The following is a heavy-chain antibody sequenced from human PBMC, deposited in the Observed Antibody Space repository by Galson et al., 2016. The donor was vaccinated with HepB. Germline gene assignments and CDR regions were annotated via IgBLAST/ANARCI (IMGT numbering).Heavy chain of an antibody. Sequence: SLRLSCAASGLTLTTSGMNWVRQAPGKGLEWVSYISSSVSTIYYADSVMGRFTTSRDNTKNSVYLQMNNLRDEDTAVYHCARELVRSAFDLWGQGTMVTVSS. CDR3: ARELVRSAFDL. D-gene: IGHD6-6*01. J-gene: IGHJ3*01. V-gene: IGHV3-48*02. CDR2: ISSSVSTI. CDR1: GLTLTTSG.